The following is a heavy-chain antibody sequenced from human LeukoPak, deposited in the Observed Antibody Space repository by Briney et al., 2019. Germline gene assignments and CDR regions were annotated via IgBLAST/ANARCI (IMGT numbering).Heavy chain of an antibody. CDR2: ISSSISTK. J-gene: IGHJ1*01. Sequence: GGSLRLSCAASGFTFSSYSMNWVRQAPGKGLEWVSYISSSISTKYYADSVKGRFTISRDNAKSSLYLQMNSLRAEDTAVYYCARAGYSMDTEYFQHWGQGTLVTVSS. CDR1: GFTFSSYS. CDR3: ARAGYSMDTEYFQH. V-gene: IGHV3-48*04. D-gene: IGHD5-18*01.